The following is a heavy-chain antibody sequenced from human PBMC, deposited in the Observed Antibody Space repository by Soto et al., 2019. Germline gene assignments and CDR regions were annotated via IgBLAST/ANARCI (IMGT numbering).Heavy chain of an antibody. Sequence: SVKVSCKASGYTFTSYDINWVRQATGQGLEWVGYMNPDSGNTGYAQKFQGRVTMTRHTSISTAYMELSSLRSEDTAVYYCARRGYSGYDSLGYYYGMDVWGQGTTVTVAS. V-gene: IGHV1-8*01. CDR1: GYTFTSYD. J-gene: IGHJ6*02. D-gene: IGHD5-12*01. CDR2: MNPDSGNT. CDR3: ARRGYSGYDSLGYYYGMDV.